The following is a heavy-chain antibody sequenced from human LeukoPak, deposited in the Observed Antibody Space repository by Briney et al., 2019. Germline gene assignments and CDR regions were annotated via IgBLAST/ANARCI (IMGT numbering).Heavy chain of an antibody. V-gene: IGHV1-69*04. Sequence: SVKVSCKASGGTFTSYAISWVRQAPGQGLEWMGRIIPILGIANYAQKFQGRVTITADKSTSTAYMELSSLRSEDTAVYYCAREDPLYSSSHGSDYWGQGTLVTVST. CDR1: GGTFTSYA. CDR2: IIPILGIA. CDR3: AREDPLYSSSHGSDY. D-gene: IGHD6-6*01. J-gene: IGHJ4*02.